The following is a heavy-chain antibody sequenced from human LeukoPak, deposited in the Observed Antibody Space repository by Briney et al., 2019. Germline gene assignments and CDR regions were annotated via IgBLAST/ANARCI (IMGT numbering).Heavy chain of an antibody. CDR1: GGSISSGDYY. J-gene: IGHJ4*02. V-gene: IGHV4-30-4*08. D-gene: IGHD2-2*01. CDR2: IYYSGST. Sequence: SQTLSLTCTVPGGSISSGDYYWSWIRQPPGKGLEWIGYIYYSGSTYYNPSLKSRVTISVDTSKNQFSLKLSSVTAADTAVYYCARNTLYCSSTSCYDYWGQGTLVTVSS. CDR3: ARNTLYCSSTSCYDY.